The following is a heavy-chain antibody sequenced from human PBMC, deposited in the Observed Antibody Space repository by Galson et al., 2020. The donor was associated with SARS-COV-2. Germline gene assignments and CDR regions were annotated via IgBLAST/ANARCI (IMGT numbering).Heavy chain of an antibody. Sequence: TGGSLRLSCAASGFTFSSYAMHWVRQAPGKGLEWVAVISYGGSNKYYADSVKGRFTISRDNSKNTLYLQMNSLRAEDTAVYYCARPYSGSYYGYFDLWGRGTLVTVSS. J-gene: IGHJ2*01. CDR2: ISYGGSNK. V-gene: IGHV3-30-3*01. CDR1: GFTFSSYA. CDR3: ARPYSGSYYGYFDL. D-gene: IGHD1-26*01.